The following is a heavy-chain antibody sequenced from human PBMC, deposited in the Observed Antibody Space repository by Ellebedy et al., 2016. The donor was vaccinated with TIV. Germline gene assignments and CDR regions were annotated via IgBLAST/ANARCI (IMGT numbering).Heavy chain of an antibody. D-gene: IGHD6-19*01. CDR2: INPHSGGT. J-gene: IGHJ5*02. V-gene: IGHV1-2*02. CDR3: ARDNTVGGTNWFDP. Sequence: AASVKVSCKASGYTFTGYYMHWVRQAPGQGLEWMGWINPHSGGTNYAQKFQGRVTMTRDTSISTGYMELSRLRSGDTAVYYCARDNTVGGTNWFDPWGQGTLVIVSS. CDR1: GYTFTGYY.